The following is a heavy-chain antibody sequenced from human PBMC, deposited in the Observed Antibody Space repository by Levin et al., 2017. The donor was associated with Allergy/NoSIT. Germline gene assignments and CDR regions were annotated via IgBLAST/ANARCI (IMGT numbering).Heavy chain of an antibody. V-gene: IGHV1-24*01. Sequence: GGSLRLSCKVSGYTLTELSMHWVRQAPGKGLEWMGGFDPEDGETIYAQKFQGRVTMTEDTSTDTAYMELSSLRSEDTAVYYCATVLRQWLATPYYWGQGTLVTVSS. CDR3: ATVLRQWLATPYY. CDR1: GYTLTELS. J-gene: IGHJ4*02. D-gene: IGHD6-19*01. CDR2: FDPEDGET.